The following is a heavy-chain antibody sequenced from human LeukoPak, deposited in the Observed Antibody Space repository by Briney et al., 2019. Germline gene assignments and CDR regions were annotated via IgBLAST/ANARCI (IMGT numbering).Heavy chain of an antibody. CDR2: IYYTGST. CDR1: GGSIRSYY. CDR3: ARDATAGNFDY. Sequence: SETLSLTCTVSGGSIRSYYWSWIRQPPGKGLEYIGYIYYTGSTYYNPSLKSRVTISVDTSKNQFSLRLSSVTAADTAVYYCARDATAGNFDYWGQGTLVTVSS. V-gene: IGHV4-59*01. J-gene: IGHJ4*02. D-gene: IGHD6-13*01.